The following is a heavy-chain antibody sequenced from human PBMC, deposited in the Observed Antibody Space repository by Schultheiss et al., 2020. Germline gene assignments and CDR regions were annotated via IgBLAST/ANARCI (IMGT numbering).Heavy chain of an antibody. J-gene: IGHJ6*02. CDR3: ARPASGYDKGPYYYYGMDV. CDR2: MNPNSGNT. CDR1: GYTFTSYD. D-gene: IGHD5-12*01. V-gene: IGHV1-8*01. Sequence: ASVKVSCKASGYTFTSYDINWVRQATGQGLEWMGWMNPNSGNTGYAQKFQGRVTMTTDTSTSTAYMELRSLRSDDTAVYYCARPASGYDKGPYYYYGMDVWGQGTTVTVSS.